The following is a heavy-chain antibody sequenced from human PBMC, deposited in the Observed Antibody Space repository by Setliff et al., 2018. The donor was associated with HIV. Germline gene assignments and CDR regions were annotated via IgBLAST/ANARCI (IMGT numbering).Heavy chain of an antibody. Sequence: GGSLRLSCAASGFTFSSYDMHWVRQATGKGLEWVALISYDGSNQYYRASVKGRFTISRDNSKKMLYLQMNILRPEDTGVYYCARDLDAGTTKIFDYWGQGTLVTVSS. D-gene: IGHD1-1*01. CDR1: GFTFSSYD. V-gene: IGHV3-30*03. J-gene: IGHJ4*02. CDR2: ISYDGSNQ. CDR3: ARDLDAGTTKIFDY.